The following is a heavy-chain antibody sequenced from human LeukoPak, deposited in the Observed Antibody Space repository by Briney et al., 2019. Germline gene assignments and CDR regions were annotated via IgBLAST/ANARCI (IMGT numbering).Heavy chain of an antibody. CDR3: ARGARGNFFFDY. CDR1: GFTFSSYW. D-gene: IGHD1-26*01. CDR2: VNSDGSNT. Sequence: GGSLRLSCAASGFTFSSYWMHWVRQTPGKGLVWVSRVNSDGSNTPYADSVKGRFTISRDNTKNTLYLQMNSLSAEDTAVYYCARGARGNFFFDYWGQGTLVTVSS. J-gene: IGHJ4*02. V-gene: IGHV3-74*01.